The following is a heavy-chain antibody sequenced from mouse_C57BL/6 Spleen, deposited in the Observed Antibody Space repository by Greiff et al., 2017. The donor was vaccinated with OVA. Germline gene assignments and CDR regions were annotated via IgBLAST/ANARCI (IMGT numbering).Heavy chain of an antibody. J-gene: IGHJ4*01. CDR1: GFSLTSYG. D-gene: IGHD1-1*01. Sequence: VQLQESGPGLVQPSQSLSITCTVSGFSLTSYGVHWVRQSPGKGLEWLGVIWRGGSTDYNAAFMSRLSITTDNSKSQVFFKMNSLQADDTAIYYCAKEAVVDYYAMDYWGQGTSVTVSS. V-gene: IGHV2-5*01. CDR2: IWRGGST. CDR3: AKEAVVDYYAMDY.